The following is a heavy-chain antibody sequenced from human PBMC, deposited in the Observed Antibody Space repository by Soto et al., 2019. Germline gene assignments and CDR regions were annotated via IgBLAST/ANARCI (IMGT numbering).Heavy chain of an antibody. J-gene: IGHJ4*02. V-gene: IGHV1-69*06. CDR2: IIPMFGKG. D-gene: IGHD6-19*01. CDR3: ATAHRSGWYFFDY. CDR1: GDSFSTLG. Sequence: QVQLVQSGAEVRKPGSSVQVSCKASGDSFSTLGINWVRQAPGQGLEWMGGIIPMFGKGRYAQRFQGRATLTADKSTSTAYMELSSLRSDDTAVYYCATAHRSGWYFFDYWGQGSLVTVSS.